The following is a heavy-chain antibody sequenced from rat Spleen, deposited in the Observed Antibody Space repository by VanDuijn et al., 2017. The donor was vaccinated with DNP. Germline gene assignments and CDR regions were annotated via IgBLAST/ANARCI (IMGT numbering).Heavy chain of an antibody. CDR3: AKDYHFYAMDA. V-gene: IGHV5-58*01. J-gene: IGHJ4*01. CDR2: INADGGST. Sequence: EVQLVETGGGLVQPGKSLKLSCVASGFTFSGYWMYWIRQAPGKGLEWVASINADGGSTSYSDSVKGRFSISRDNAENTVYLQMNRLRSEDTATYYCAKDYHFYAMDAWGQGTSVTVSS. CDR1: GFTFSGYW.